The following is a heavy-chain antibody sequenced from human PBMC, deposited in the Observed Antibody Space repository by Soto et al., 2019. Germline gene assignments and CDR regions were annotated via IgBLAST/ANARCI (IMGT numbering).Heavy chain of an antibody. CDR2: IYYNGNI. CDR3: ATGRVYFGSEY. J-gene: IGHJ4*02. CDR1: GGSITSYY. D-gene: IGHD3-10*01. Sequence: QVQLQESGPGLVKPLETLSLTCTVPGGSITSYYWSWVRQPPGKGLEWIGYIYYNGNINYNPSLKSRLTISLDTSKNQFSLRLSSVTAADTAVYYCATGRVYFGSEYWGQGTLVTVS. V-gene: IGHV4-59*01.